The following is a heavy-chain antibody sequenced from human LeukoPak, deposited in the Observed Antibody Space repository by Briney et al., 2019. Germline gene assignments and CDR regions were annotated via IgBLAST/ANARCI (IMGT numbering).Heavy chain of an antibody. CDR1: GFTFTSSA. D-gene: IGHD3-10*01. CDR2: IVVGSGNT. Sequence: SVKVSCKASGFTFTSSAMQWVRQARGQRLEWIGWIVVGSGNTNYAQKFQERVTITRDMSTSTAYMELSSLRSEDTAVYYCARAGYYLDAFDIWGQGTMVTVSS. J-gene: IGHJ3*02. CDR3: ARAGYYLDAFDI. V-gene: IGHV1-58*02.